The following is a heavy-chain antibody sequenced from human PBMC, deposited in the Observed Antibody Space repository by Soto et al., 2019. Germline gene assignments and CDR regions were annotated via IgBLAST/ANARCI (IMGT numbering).Heavy chain of an antibody. J-gene: IGHJ4*02. D-gene: IGHD3-22*01. CDR1: GFSLSTSGMC. Sequence: SGPTLLNPTQTLTLTCAFSGFSLSTSGMCVSWIRQPPGKALEWLALIDWDDDKYYSTSLKTRLTISKDTSKNQVVLTMTNMDPVDTATYYCARIAYDSSGYGFDYWGQGTLVTVSS. CDR2: IDWDDDK. CDR3: ARIAYDSSGYGFDY. V-gene: IGHV2-70*01.